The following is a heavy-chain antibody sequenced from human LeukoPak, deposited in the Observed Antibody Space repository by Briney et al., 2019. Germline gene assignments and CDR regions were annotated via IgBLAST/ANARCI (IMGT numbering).Heavy chain of an antibody. V-gene: IGHV4-30-2*01. CDR1: GGSISSGGYY. J-gene: IGHJ6*03. Sequence: PSQTLSLTCTVSGGSISSGGYYWSWIRQPPGKGLEWIGYIYHSGSTYYNPSLKSRVTISVDRSKNQFSLKLSSVTAADTAVYYCARLETGYYYYYMDVWGKGTTVTVSS. CDR3: ARLETGYYYYYMDV. CDR2: IYHSGST. D-gene: IGHD1-1*01.